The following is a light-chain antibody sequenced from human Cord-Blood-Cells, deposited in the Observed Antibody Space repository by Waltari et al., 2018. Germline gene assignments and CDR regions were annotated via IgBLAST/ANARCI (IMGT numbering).Light chain of an antibody. Sequence: DIQMTQSPSSLSASVGDRVTITCQASQAISNYLNWYQQKPGKAPKLLIYDASKLETGVPSRFSGSGSGTDFTFTISSLQPEDIATYYCQQYDNLITFGQGTRLEIK. CDR2: DAS. CDR1: QAISNY. CDR3: QQYDNLIT. V-gene: IGKV1-33*01. J-gene: IGKJ5*01.